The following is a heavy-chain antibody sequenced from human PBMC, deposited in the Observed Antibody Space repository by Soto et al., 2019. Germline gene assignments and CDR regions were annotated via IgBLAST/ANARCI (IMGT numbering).Heavy chain of an antibody. CDR1: CGSIISGDYY. V-gene: IGHV4-30-4*01. J-gene: IGHJ4*02. D-gene: IGHD3-10*01. CDR2: IYYSGST. CDR3: ARGQPELGGGAFDY. Sequence: PSETLSFTCTFSCGSIISGDYYWSWIRQPPGKGLEWIGYIYYSGSTYYNPSLKSRVTISVDTSKNQFSLKLSSVTAADTAVYYCARGQPELGGGAFDYWGQGTLVTVSS.